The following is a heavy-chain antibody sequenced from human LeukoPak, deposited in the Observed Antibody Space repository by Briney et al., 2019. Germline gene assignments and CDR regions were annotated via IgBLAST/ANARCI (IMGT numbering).Heavy chain of an antibody. CDR3: ARATDSGNYYIDY. V-gene: IGHV4-34*09. D-gene: IGHD1-26*01. Sequence: SETLSLTCAVYGGSFSGYYWRWIRQAPGKGLEWIGEINHSGSTNYNPSLKSRVTISVDTSKNQFSLKLRSVTAADTAVYYCARATDSGNYYIDYWGQGTLVTVSS. J-gene: IGHJ4*02. CDR1: GGSFSGYY. CDR2: INHSGST.